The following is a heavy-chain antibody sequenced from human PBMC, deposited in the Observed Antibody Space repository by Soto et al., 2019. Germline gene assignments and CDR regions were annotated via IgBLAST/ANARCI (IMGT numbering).Heavy chain of an antibody. J-gene: IGHJ4*02. D-gene: IGHD6-13*01. CDR3: ARAPFPIRSSWYCIDY. CDR1: GGSITNYY. Sequence: PPETLSLTCTVSGGSITNYYWTWIRQPPGKGPEWIGYIYYSGVTNYNPSLKSRVTISVDTSNNQFSMRLSSVTAADTAIYYCARAPFPIRSSWYCIDYCCQGALLTVS. CDR2: IYYSGVT. V-gene: IGHV4-59*01.